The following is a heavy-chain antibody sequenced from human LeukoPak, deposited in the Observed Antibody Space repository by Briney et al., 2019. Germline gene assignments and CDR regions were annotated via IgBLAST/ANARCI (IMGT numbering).Heavy chain of an antibody. CDR2: IYCSGCT. J-gene: IGHJ4*02. Sequence: SETLSLTRTVSGGSISRYYWSWIRQPPGKGLEGIGYIYCSGCTNYNPSLKSRVTISVDTSKNQFSLKLSSVTAADTAVYYCARAWFGDLYFDYWGQGTLVTVSS. CDR3: ARAWFGDLYFDY. V-gene: IGHV4-59*01. D-gene: IGHD3-10*01. CDR1: GGSISRYY.